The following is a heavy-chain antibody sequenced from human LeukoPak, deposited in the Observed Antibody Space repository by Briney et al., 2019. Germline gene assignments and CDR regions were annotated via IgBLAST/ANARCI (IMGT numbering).Heavy chain of an antibody. J-gene: IGHJ4*02. CDR2: ISYDGSSK. CDR3: ARSSTTYYYDTSSHY. D-gene: IGHD3-22*01. V-gene: IGHV3-30-3*01. CDR1: GFTFSSYA. Sequence: GGSLRLSCAASGFTFSSYAMHWVRQAPGKGLEWVAVISYDGSSKYYADSVKGRFTISRDNAKNSLYLQMNSLRAEDTAVYYCARSSTTYYYDTSSHYWGQGTLVTVSS.